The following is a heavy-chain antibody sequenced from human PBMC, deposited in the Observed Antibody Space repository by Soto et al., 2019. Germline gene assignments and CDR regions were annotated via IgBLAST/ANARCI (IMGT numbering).Heavy chain of an antibody. V-gene: IGHV1-18*01. CDR3: ARDSDDYYDSSGYYNYYGMEV. CDR1: GYTFTRYD. J-gene: IGHJ6*02. D-gene: IGHD3-22*01. Sequence: GASVKVSCKASGYTFTRYDITWVRQAPGQGLEWMGWISAYNANTNYAQRFQGRVTMTTDTSTSTAYMELRSLRSDDTAVYYCARDSDDYYDSSGYYNYYGMEVWGQGTTVTVSS. CDR2: ISAYNANT.